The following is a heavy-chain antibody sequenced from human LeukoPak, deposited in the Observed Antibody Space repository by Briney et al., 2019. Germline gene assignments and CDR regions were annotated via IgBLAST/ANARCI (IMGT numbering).Heavy chain of an antibody. Sequence: SETLSLTCTVSGESTNPYYWNWIRQPAGKGLEWIGHIYKSGSTNYNPSLKSRVTMSLDTSKNQFSLKLRSVTAADTAVYFCARSFLDYMDVWGKGTTVTVSS. J-gene: IGHJ6*03. V-gene: IGHV4-4*07. CDR3: ARSFLDYMDV. CDR2: IYKSGST. D-gene: IGHD2/OR15-2a*01. CDR1: GESTNPYY.